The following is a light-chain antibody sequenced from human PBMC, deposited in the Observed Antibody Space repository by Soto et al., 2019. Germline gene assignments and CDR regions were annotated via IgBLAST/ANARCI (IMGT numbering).Light chain of an antibody. CDR3: QQYDNPSLT. CDR1: QDISNY. CDR2: DAS. V-gene: IGKV1-33*01. Sequence: DIQMTQSPSSLSASVGDRVTITCQASQDISNYLNWYQQKPGKAPKLLIYDASNLETGVPSRFSGSGSGTDFTFTISSLQPEDIATYYGQQYDNPSLTFGGGTKVELK. J-gene: IGKJ4*01.